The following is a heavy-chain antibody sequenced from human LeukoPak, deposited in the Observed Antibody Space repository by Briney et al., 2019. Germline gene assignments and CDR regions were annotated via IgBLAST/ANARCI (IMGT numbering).Heavy chain of an antibody. CDR3: AKSYFDYSTYYSYYFNL. J-gene: IGHJ4*02. D-gene: IGHD4-11*01. Sequence: SETLSLTCTVSGGSISSGYWSWIRQPPGRGLEWIGYIYTSGSTNYNPSLKSRVTISVDTSKNQFALKLSSVTAADTAVYCCAKSYFDYSTYYSYYFNLWGQGALVTVSS. V-gene: IGHV4-4*09. CDR1: GGSISSGY. CDR2: IYTSGST.